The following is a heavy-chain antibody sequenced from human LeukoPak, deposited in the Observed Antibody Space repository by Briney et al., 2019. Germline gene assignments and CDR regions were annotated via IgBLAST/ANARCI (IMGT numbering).Heavy chain of an antibody. V-gene: IGHV1-2*06. D-gene: IGHD2-2*01. CDR1: GYTFTGYY. CDR3: ARPDCSSTSCLNAFDI. Sequence: ASVKVSCKASGYTFTGYYMHWVRPAPGQGLEWMGRINPNSGGTNYAQKFQGRVTMTRDTSISTAYMELSRLGSDDTAVYYCARPDCSSTSCLNAFDIWGQGTMVTVSS. CDR2: INPNSGGT. J-gene: IGHJ3*02.